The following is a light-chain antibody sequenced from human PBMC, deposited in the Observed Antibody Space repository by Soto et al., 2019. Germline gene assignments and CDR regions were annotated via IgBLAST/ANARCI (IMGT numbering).Light chain of an antibody. CDR1: QNIRNY. CDR3: QQSSSTPYS. CDR2: AAY. Sequence: DIQMTQSPSSLSASVGDRVTITCRASQNIRNYLNWYQQTPGKAPKLLIYAAYSLQSGVPSRFSGSGSGTDFTLTISSLQPEDFCQQSSSTPYSFGQGTKLEIK. V-gene: IGKV1-39*01. J-gene: IGKJ2*03.